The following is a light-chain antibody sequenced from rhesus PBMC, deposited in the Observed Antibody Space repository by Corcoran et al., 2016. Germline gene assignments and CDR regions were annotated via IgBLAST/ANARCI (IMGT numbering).Light chain of an antibody. CDR2: AAS. CDR1: QNIFSN. CDR3: QHYYNSPRT. Sequence: DIQMTQSPSALSASVGDRVTISCRASQNIFSNLAWYQQKPGKAPKLLIYAASTLHTGIPSRFSGRRSGPDFTLTISSLQPEDSAAYYCQHYYNSPRTFGQGTKVEVK. V-gene: IGKV1S12*01. J-gene: IGKJ1*01.